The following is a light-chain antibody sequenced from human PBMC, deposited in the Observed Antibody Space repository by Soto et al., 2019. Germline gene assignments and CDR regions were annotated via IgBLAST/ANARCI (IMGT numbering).Light chain of an antibody. Sequence: VLTQPPSVSGAPGQRVTISCTGSSSNIGAGYDVHWYQQLPGTAPKLLIYGNSNRPSGVPDRFSGSKSGTSASLAITGLQAEDEADYYRQSYDSSLSLFGTGTKVTV. J-gene: IGLJ1*01. CDR3: QSYDSSLSL. CDR1: SSNIGAGYD. CDR2: GNS. V-gene: IGLV1-40*01.